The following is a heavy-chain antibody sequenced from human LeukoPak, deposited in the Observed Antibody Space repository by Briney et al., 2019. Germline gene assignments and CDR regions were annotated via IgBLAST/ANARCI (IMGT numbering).Heavy chain of an antibody. CDR2: ISGSSSTI. J-gene: IGHJ4*02. D-gene: IGHD5-12*01. Sequence: PGGSLRLSCAASGFAFSSYSMNWVRQAPGKGLEWVSYISGSSSTIYYADSVKGRFTISRDNAKNSLYLQMNSLRAEDTAVYYCARDPAYSGNSGYWGQGTLVTVSS. V-gene: IGHV3-48*01. CDR1: GFAFSSYS. CDR3: ARDPAYSGNSGY.